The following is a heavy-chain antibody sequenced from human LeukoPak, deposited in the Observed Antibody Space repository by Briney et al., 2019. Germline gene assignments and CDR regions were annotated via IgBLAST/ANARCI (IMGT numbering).Heavy chain of an antibody. CDR2: ISGSGGST. D-gene: IGHD3-9*01. Sequence: GFLLLSCAAAGFTFSSYAMSWGRPAPGKRLEGVSAISGSGGSTYYAASVKGRFTISRDHSKNTLYLQMNSLRAEDTAVYYCAKDILTGKDYFDYWGQGPLVTVSS. V-gene: IGHV3-23*01. CDR3: AKDILTGKDYFDY. J-gene: IGHJ4*02. CDR1: GFTFSSYA.